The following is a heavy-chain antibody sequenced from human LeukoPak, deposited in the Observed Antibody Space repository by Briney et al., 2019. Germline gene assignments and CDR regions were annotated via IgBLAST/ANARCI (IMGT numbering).Heavy chain of an antibody. D-gene: IGHD3-10*01. J-gene: IGHJ6*02. Sequence: KSSESLSLTCSVSGVSISSSTYFWGWIRQPPGKGLEWIGSFYYSGSTHYNPPLKSRVTISVDTSKNQFSLKLSSVTAADTAVDYCARDSGYGSGSGNYYYGMDVWGQGTTVTVSS. CDR2: FYYSGST. V-gene: IGHV4-39*07. CDR1: GVSISSSTYF. CDR3: ARDSGYGSGSGNYYYGMDV.